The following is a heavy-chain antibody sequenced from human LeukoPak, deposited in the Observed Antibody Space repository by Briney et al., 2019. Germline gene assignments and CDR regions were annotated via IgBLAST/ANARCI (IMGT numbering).Heavy chain of an antibody. V-gene: IGHV4-59*01. CDR1: GGSISSYY. Sequence: PSETLSLTCTVSGGSISSYYWSWIRQPPGKGLEWIGYIYYSGSTNYNPSLKSRVTISVDTSKNQFSLKLSSVTAADTAVYYCARLKVPYYYYYMDVWGKGTTVTVSS. CDR3: ARLKVPYYYYYMDV. J-gene: IGHJ6*03. CDR2: IYYSGST.